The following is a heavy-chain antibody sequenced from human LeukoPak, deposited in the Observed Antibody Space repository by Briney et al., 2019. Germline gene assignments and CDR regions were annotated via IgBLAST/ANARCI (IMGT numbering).Heavy chain of an antibody. CDR3: ARDGRSAAGIFSDY. V-gene: IGHV3-64*01. Sequence: GGSLRFSCAASGFTFSSYAMHWVRQAPGKGVEYVSAISSNGGSTYYANSVKGRFTISRDNSKNTLYLQMGSLRAEDLAVYYCARDGRSAAGIFSDYWGQGTLVTVSS. CDR2: ISSNGGST. D-gene: IGHD6-13*01. CDR1: GFTFSSYA. J-gene: IGHJ4*02.